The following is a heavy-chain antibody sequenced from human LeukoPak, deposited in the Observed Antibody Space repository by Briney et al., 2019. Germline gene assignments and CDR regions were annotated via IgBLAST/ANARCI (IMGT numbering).Heavy chain of an antibody. V-gene: IGHV4-59*12. Sequence: SETLSLTCTVSGVSISSYYWGWVRQPPGKGLEWIGGLYYRGSTKSNPSLKSRVTISVDTSKTQLSLRLTSVTAANTAVYYCARVDWLGAFDIWGQGTMVTVSS. CDR1: GVSISSYY. CDR2: LYYRGST. D-gene: IGHD3-9*01. CDR3: ARVDWLGAFDI. J-gene: IGHJ3*02.